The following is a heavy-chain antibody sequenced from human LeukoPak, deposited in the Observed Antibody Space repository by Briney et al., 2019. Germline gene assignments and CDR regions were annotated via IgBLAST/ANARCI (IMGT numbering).Heavy chain of an antibody. CDR3: ARAYMGSGSYLGY. Sequence: SETLSLTCTVSGGSISSYSWSWVRQPPGKGLEWIGEIYHSGSTNYNPSLKSRVTISVDKSKNQFSLKLSSVTAADTAVYYCARAYMGSGSYLGYWGQGTLVTVSS. J-gene: IGHJ4*02. CDR2: IYHSGST. D-gene: IGHD3-10*01. CDR1: GGSISSYS. V-gene: IGHV4-4*02.